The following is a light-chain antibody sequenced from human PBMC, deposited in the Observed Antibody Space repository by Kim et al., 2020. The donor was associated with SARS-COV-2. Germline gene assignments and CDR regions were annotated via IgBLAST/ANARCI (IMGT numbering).Light chain of an antibody. CDR1: NSDVGSYSY. CDR3: CSYAGRYTFV. V-gene: IGLV2-11*01. CDR2: DID. J-gene: IGLJ2*01. Sequence: QSVTISCTGTNSDVGSYSYVSWSQQYPGKAPKLIIYDIDKRPSGVPDRLSGSKSGSTASLTISGIQADDEADYYCCSYAGRYTFVFGGGTQLTVL.